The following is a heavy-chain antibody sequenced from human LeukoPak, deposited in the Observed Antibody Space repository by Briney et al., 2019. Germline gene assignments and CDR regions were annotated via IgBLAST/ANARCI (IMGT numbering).Heavy chain of an antibody. J-gene: IGHJ6*03. V-gene: IGHV3-20*04. Sequence: GGSLRLSCAASGFTFDDYGLSWVRQAPGKGLEWVSGINWNGGSTGYADSVKGRFTISRDNAKNSLYLQMNSLRAEDTAVYYCARVSKPGWFDYYYMDVWGKGTTVIVSS. CDR3: ARVSKPGWFDYYYMDV. CDR2: INWNGGST. CDR1: GFTFDDYG. D-gene: IGHD3-10*01.